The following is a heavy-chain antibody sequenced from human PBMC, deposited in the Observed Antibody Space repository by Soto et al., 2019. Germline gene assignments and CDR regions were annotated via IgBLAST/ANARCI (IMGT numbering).Heavy chain of an antibody. D-gene: IGHD2-15*01. Sequence: QVQLVQPGAEVKKPGASVKVSCRASGYTFTNYGINWVRQAPGLGLEWMGWISAYNGNTKLAQKLQGRVSMTTDTSTSTAYLELRSLRFDDTAVYYCARGGSTWSAEYFQHWGQGTLLAVSS. CDR3: ARGGSTWSAEYFQH. CDR2: ISAYNGNT. J-gene: IGHJ1*01. CDR1: GYTFTNYG. V-gene: IGHV1-18*01.